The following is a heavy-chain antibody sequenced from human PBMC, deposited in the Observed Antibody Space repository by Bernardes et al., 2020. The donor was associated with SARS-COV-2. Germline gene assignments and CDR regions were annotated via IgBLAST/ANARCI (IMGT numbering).Heavy chain of an antibody. V-gene: IGHV1-18*04. CDR3: ASGCSGGSCYLEYFQH. CDR2: ISAYNGNT. J-gene: IGHJ1*01. D-gene: IGHD2-15*01. Sequence: VKVSCKASGYTFTSYGISWVRQAPGQGLEWMGWISAYNGNTNYAQKLQGRVTMTTDTSTSTAYMELRSLRSDDTAVYYCASGCSGGSCYLEYFQHWGQGTLVTVSS. CDR1: GYTFTSYG.